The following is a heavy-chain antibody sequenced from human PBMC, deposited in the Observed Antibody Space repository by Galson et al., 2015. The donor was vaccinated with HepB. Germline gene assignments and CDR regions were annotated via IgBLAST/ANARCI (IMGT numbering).Heavy chain of an antibody. V-gene: IGHV3-33*01. D-gene: IGHD6-19*01. CDR3: ARVGSGWYAEGWFDP. CDR1: GFTFSSYG. CDR2: IWYDGSNK. Sequence: SLRLSCAASGFTFSSYGMHWVRQAPGKGLEWVAVIWYDGSNKYYADSVKGRFTISRDNSKNTLYLQMNSLRAEDTAVYYCARVGSGWYAEGWFDPWGQGTLVTVSS. J-gene: IGHJ5*02.